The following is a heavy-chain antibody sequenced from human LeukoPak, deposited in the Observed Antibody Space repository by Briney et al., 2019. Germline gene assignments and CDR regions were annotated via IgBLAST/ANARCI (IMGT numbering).Heavy chain of an antibody. CDR2: INHSGST. CDR3: ARRHWGPFRSPSNWFDP. D-gene: IGHD3-16*01. CDR1: GGSFSAYY. Sequence: SETLSLTCVVYGGSFSAYYWSWIRQPPGKVLEWVAEINHSGSTNYSPSLKSRVTISVDTSKNQFSLKLSSVTAADTAVYYCARRHWGPFRSPSNWFDPWGQGTLVTVSS. V-gene: IGHV4-34*01. J-gene: IGHJ5*02.